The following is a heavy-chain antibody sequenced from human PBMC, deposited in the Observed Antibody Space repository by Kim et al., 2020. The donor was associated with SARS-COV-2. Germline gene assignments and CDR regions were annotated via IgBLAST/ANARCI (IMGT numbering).Heavy chain of an antibody. CDR3: ATAVAVAGTTIYYYYGMDV. CDR1: GYTFTELS. Sequence: ASVNVSCKVSGYTFTELSMHWVRQAPGKGLEWMGGFDPEDGETIYAQKFQGRVTMTEDTSTDTAYMELSSLRSEDTAVYYCATAVAVAGTTIYYYYGMDVWGQGTTGTVSS. J-gene: IGHJ6*02. D-gene: IGHD6-19*01. CDR2: FDPEDGET. V-gene: IGHV1-24*01.